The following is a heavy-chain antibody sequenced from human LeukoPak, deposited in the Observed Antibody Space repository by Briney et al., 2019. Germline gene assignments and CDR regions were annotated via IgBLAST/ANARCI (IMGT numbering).Heavy chain of an antibody. CDR3: ARDISVAGSFLLFDY. Sequence: SETLSLTCTVSGGSISSYFWSWIRQPAGKGLEWIGRIYTSGSSNSNPSLKSRVTMSADTSKNQFSLKLSSVTAADTAVYYCARDISVAGSFLLFDYWGQGTLVTVSS. V-gene: IGHV4-4*07. CDR1: GGSISSYF. D-gene: IGHD6-19*01. J-gene: IGHJ4*02. CDR2: IYTSGSS.